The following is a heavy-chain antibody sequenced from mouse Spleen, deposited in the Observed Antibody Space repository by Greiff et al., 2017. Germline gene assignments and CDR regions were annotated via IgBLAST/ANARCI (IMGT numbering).Heavy chain of an antibody. V-gene: IGHV1-26*01. J-gene: IGHJ1*01. CDR1: GYSFTGYY. D-gene: IGHD2-1*01. Sequence: EVQLQQSGPELVKPGASVKISCKASGYSFTGYYMHWVKQSHVKSLEWIGRINPYNGATSYNQNFKDKASLTVDKSSSTAYMELHSLTSEDSAVYYCARCGNSGYFDVWGAGTTVTVSS. CDR2: INPYNGAT. CDR3: ARCGNSGYFDV.